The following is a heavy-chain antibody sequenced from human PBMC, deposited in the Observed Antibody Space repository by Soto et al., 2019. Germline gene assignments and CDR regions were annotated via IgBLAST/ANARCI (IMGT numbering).Heavy chain of an antibody. CDR2: ITGSGNTI. CDR1: GSRFNKEA. Sequence: GALILSGLCCGSRFNKEAMIWVPQATRKGQEGVSGITGSGNTIEYTASVKGRFTISRDNSKNTVYLQMDGLRAEDTAMYYCVKDDVAGDRLWLVSDWGQGNPVTVSS. D-gene: IGHD2-21*02. CDR3: VKDDVAGDRLWLVSD. V-gene: IGHV3-23*01. J-gene: IGHJ4*02.